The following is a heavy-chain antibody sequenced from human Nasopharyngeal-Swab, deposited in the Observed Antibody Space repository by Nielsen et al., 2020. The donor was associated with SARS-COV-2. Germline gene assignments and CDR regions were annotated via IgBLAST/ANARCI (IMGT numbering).Heavy chain of an antibody. CDR3: ARDVGYSSGWYGNYYYYMDV. CDR2: IYYSGST. J-gene: IGHJ6*03. CDR1: GGSISSYY. Sequence: SETLSLTCTVSGGSISSYYWSWFRQPPGKGLEWIGYIYYSGSTNYNPSLKSRVTISVDTSKNQFSLKLSSVTAADTAVYYCARDVGYSSGWYGNYYYYMDVWGKGTTVTVSS. D-gene: IGHD6-19*01. V-gene: IGHV4-59*01.